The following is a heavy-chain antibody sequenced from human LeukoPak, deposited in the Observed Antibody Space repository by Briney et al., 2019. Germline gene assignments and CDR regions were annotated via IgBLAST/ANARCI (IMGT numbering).Heavy chain of an antibody. CDR2: IRGKAYGGTT. D-gene: IGHD5-24*01. Sequence: GGSLRLSCTTSGLTFGDYAMGWVRQAPGKGLEGVSFIRGKAYGGTTECAASVKRRFTISRDNPKNIAYLQMTSLKTEDTAVYYCTRAEMATTSFDSWGQGTPVIVSS. CDR1: GLTFGDYA. CDR3: TRAEMATTSFDS. J-gene: IGHJ4*02. V-gene: IGHV3-49*04.